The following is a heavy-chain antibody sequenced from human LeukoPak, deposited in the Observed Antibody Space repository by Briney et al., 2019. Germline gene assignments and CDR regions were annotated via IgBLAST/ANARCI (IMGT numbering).Heavy chain of an antibody. CDR2: IYYSGST. Sequence: SETLSLTCTVSGGSISSSSYYWGWIRQPPGTGLEWIGSIYYSGSTYYNPSLKSRVTISVDTSKNQFSLKLSSVTAADTAVYYCASRSGARGYFDYWGQGTLVTVSS. V-gene: IGHV4-39*01. CDR3: ASRSGARGYFDY. J-gene: IGHJ4*02. D-gene: IGHD1-26*01. CDR1: GGSISSSSYY.